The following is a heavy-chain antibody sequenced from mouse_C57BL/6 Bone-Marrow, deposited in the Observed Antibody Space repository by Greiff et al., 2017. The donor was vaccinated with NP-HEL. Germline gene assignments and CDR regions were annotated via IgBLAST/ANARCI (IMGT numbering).Heavy chain of an antibody. CDR3: ARGRYYGSRGYYFDY. J-gene: IGHJ2*01. Sequence: EVQGVESGGGLVQPGGSLKLSCAASGFTFSDYGMAWVRQAPRKGPEWVAFISNLAYSIYYADTVTGRFTISRENAKNTLYLEMSSLRSEDTAMYYCARGRYYGSRGYYFDYWGQGTTLTVSS. V-gene: IGHV5-15*01. CDR1: GFTFSDYG. D-gene: IGHD1-1*01. CDR2: ISNLAYSI.